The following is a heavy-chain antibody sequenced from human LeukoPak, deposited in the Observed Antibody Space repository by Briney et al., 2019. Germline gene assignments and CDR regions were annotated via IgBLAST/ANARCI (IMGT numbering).Heavy chain of an antibody. CDR2: IKQDGSEK. CDR3: ASSGYSSGWYLDY. J-gene: IGHJ4*02. CDR1: GFTFSSCW. V-gene: IGHV3-7*01. Sequence: GGSLRLSCAASGFTFSSCWMSWVRQAPGKGLEWVANIKQDGSEKYYVDSVKGRFTISRDNAKNSLYLQMNSLRAEDTAVYYCASSGYSSGWYLDYWGQGTLVTVSS. D-gene: IGHD6-19*01.